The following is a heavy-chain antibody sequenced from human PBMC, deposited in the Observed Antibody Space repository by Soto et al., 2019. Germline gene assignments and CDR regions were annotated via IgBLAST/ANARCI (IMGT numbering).Heavy chain of an antibody. Sequence: GGSLRLSFSASVVPLSNYCMTWVRQAPGKGLEWVANINKDGSQKNYVDSVKGRFTIARDNGQNSLSLQINSLRVEDTAVYYCVRELGLAYWGQGALVNVSS. CDR1: VVPLSNYC. D-gene: IGHD7-27*01. CDR2: INKDGSQK. J-gene: IGHJ4*02. CDR3: VRELGLAY. V-gene: IGHV3-7*03.